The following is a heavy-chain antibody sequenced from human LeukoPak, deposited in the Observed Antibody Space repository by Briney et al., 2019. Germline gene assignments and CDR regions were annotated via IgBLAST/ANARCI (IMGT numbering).Heavy chain of an antibody. CDR2: ISGYNGNT. D-gene: IGHD2-15*01. CDR3: AGGYCSGGSCYSLDY. V-gene: IGHV1-18*01. CDR1: GYTFTSYG. J-gene: IGHJ4*02. Sequence: ASVKVSCKASGYTFTSYGISWVRQAPGQGLEWMGWISGYNGNTNYAQKFQGRVTMTTDTSTSTAYMELRSLRSDDTAVYYCAGGYCSGGSCYSLDYWGQGTLVTVSS.